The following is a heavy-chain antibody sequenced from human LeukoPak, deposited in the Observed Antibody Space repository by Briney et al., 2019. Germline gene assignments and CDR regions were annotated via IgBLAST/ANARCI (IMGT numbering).Heavy chain of an antibody. CDR2: INPSGGST. CDR1: GYIFTDYY. D-gene: IGHD3-3*01. CDR3: ARARYYDFWSGYYDY. J-gene: IGHJ4*02. Sequence: ASVKVSCKASGYIFTDYYMHWVRQAPGQGLEWMGIINPSGGSTSYAQKFQGRVTMTRDTSTSTVYMELSSLRSEDTAVYYCARARYYDFWSGYYDYWGQGTLVTVSS. V-gene: IGHV1-46*01.